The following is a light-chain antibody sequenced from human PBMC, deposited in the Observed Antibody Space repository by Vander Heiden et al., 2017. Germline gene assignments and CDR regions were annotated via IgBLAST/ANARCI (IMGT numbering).Light chain of an antibody. J-gene: IGKJ4*01. V-gene: IGKV1-39*01. CDR3: QQSYSTLT. CDR2: AAS. Sequence: DIQMTQSPSSLSASVGDRVTITCRASQSISSYLNWYQQKPGKATKLLIYAASSLQSGVPSRFSGSGSGTDFTLTISSLQPEDFATYYCQQSYSTLTFGGVTKVEIK. CDR1: QSISSY.